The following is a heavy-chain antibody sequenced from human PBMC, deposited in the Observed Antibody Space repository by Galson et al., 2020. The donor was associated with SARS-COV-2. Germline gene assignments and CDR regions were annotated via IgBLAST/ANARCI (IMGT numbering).Heavy chain of an antibody. J-gene: IGHJ4*02. CDR2: ISYDGSNK. D-gene: IGHD3-22*01. V-gene: IGHV3-30-3*01. CDR1: GFTFSSYA. Sequence: TGGSLRLSCAASGFTFSSYAMHWVRQAPGKGLEWVAVISYDGSNKYYADSVKGRFTISRDNSKNTLYLQMNSLRADDTAVYYCARDRSDSSGYFDYWGQGTLVTVSS. CDR3: ARDRSDSSGYFDY.